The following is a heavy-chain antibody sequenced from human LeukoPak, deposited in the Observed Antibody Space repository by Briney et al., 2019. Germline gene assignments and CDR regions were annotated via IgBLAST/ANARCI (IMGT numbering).Heavy chain of an antibody. CDR3: ARESYSGGSCFDY. V-gene: IGHV4-34*01. J-gene: IGHJ4*02. Sequence: QPSGTLSLTCAVYGGSFSGYYWSWIRQPPGKGLEWIGEINHSGSTNYNPSLKSRVTISVDTSKNQFSLKLSSVTAADTAVYYCARESYSGGSCFDYWGQGTLVTVSS. D-gene: IGHD2-15*01. CDR2: INHSGST. CDR1: GGSFSGYY.